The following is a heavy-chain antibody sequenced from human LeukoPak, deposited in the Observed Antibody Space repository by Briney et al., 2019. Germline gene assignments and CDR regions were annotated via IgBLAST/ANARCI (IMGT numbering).Heavy chain of an antibody. CDR1: GFTFSSYA. Sequence: PGGSLRLSCAASGFTFSSYAMSWVRQAPGKGLEWVSAISGSGGSTYYADSVKGRFTISGDNSKNTLYLQMNSLRAEDTAVYYCAKVFSGSYYYPAFDYWGQGTLVTVSS. J-gene: IGHJ4*02. V-gene: IGHV3-23*01. CDR3: AKVFSGSYYYPAFDY. D-gene: IGHD1-26*01. CDR2: ISGSGGST.